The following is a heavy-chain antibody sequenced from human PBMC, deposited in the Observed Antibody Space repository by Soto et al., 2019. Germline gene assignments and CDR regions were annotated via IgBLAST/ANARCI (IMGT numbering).Heavy chain of an antibody. CDR1: GYTFTSYG. CDR3: ARDPQNYDFWSGYYTNWFDP. D-gene: IGHD3-3*01. J-gene: IGHJ5*02. CDR2: ISAYNGNT. V-gene: IGHV1-18*01. Sequence: ASVKVSCKASGYTFTSYGISWVRQAPGQGLEWMGWISAYNGNTNYAQKLQGRVTMTTDTSTSTAYMELRSLRSDDTAVYYCARDPQNYDFWSGYYTNWFDPWGQGTLVTVSS.